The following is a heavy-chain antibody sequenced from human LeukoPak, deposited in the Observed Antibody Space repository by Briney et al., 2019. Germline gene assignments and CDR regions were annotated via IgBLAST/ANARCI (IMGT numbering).Heavy chain of an antibody. CDR3: AKDLAEYYYDGSGYYYLDF. D-gene: IGHD3-22*01. J-gene: IGHJ4*02. CDR1: GFTFSSYA. Sequence: PGGSLRLSCAASGFTFSSYAMSWVRQAPGKGLEWVSVISGSGGITYYADSVKGRFTISRDNSKNTLYLQMNSLRAEDTAVYSCAKDLAEYYYDGSGYYYLDFWGQGTLVTVSS. V-gene: IGHV3-23*01. CDR2: ISGSGGIT.